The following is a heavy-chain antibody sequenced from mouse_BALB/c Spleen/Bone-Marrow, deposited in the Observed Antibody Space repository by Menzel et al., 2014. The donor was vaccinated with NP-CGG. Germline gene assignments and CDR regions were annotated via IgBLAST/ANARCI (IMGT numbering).Heavy chain of an antibody. CDR2: ISRGSSTI. V-gene: IGHV5-17*02. Sequence: EVHLVESGGGLAQPGGSRKLSCAASGFTFSSFGMNWVRQAPEKGLEWAAYISRGSSTIYYADTVRGRFTISRDNPKNTLFLQMTSLRSEDTALYYCARRYYGSSFSYFDYWGQGTTLTVSS. J-gene: IGHJ2*01. CDR1: GFTFSSFG. CDR3: ARRYYGSSFSYFDY. D-gene: IGHD1-1*01.